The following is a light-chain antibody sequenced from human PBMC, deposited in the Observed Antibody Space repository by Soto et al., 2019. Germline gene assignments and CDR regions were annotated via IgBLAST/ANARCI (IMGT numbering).Light chain of an antibody. CDR2: AAS. CDR1: QSISSY. CDR3: QQSYSTTPT. J-gene: IGKJ5*01. V-gene: IGKV1-39*01. Sequence: IQRTQSSSSMSASVGDRVTITCWASQSISSYFNWYQQKPGKAPKILIYAASSLQSGVPSRFSGSGSGTDFTPTISRLKTEDFATYYCQQSYSTTPTFGQGTRLEIK.